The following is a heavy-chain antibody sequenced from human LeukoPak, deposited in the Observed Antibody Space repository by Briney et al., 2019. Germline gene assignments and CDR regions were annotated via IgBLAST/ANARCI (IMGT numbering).Heavy chain of an antibody. J-gene: IGHJ4*02. CDR3: ARDSGYCSSTGCYVHYFDY. V-gene: IGHV3-23*01. CDR1: GFTFKNYA. CDR2: ISSSGGRT. D-gene: IGHD2-2*01. Sequence: GGSLRLSCAASGFTFKNYAMSWVRQAPGKGPEWVSTISSSGGRTDYADSVKGRFTISRDNSKNTVYLQMYSLRTEDTAVYYCARDSGYCSSTGCYVHYFDYWGQGTLVTVSS.